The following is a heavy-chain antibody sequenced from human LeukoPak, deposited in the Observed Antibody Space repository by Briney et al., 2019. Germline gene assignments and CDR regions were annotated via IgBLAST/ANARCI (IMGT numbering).Heavy chain of an antibody. CDR1: GYSFTSYW. V-gene: IGHV5-51*01. J-gene: IGHJ5*02. Sequence: GASLQISCKGSGYSFTSYWIGWVRQLPGKGLEWMGIIYPGDSDTRYSPSFQGQVTISADKSISTAYLQWSSLKASDTAMYYCARQGLGYCSSTSCYTPKHNWFDPWGQGTLVTVSS. D-gene: IGHD2-2*02. CDR3: ARQGLGYCSSTSCYTPKHNWFDP. CDR2: IYPGDSDT.